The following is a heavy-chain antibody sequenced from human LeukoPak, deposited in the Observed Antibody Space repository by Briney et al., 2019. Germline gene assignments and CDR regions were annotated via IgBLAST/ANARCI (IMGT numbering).Heavy chain of an antibody. CDR1: GGSISSGSYY. CDR3: ARQYCSSVTCWAYFDH. J-gene: IGHJ4*02. Sequence: PSETLSLTCTVSGGSISSGSYYWSWIRQPAGKGLEWIGRIYTSGSTNYSPSLKSRVTISVDTSKNQFSLKLSSVTAADTAVYYCARQYCSSVTCWAYFDHWGQGTLVTVSS. CDR2: IYTSGST. V-gene: IGHV4-61*02. D-gene: IGHD2-2*01.